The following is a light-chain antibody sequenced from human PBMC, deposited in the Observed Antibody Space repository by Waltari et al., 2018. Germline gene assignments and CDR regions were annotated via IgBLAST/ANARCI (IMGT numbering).Light chain of an antibody. CDR2: DVS. CDR3: SSYISSDTLEL. CDR1: SSDVGGYNY. J-gene: IGLJ2*01. V-gene: IGLV2-14*03. Sequence: HSALTQPASVSGSPGQSITISCTGTSSDVGGYNYVSWYQQHPGKAPNLLIYDVSNRHAGVSNGFSGSKSGTTASLTISGLQAEDEADYYCSSYISSDTLELFGGGTSLTVL.